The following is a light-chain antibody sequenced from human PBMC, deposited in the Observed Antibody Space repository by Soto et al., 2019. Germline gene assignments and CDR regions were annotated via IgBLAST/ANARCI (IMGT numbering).Light chain of an antibody. Sequence: QSALTQPPSVSGSPGQSVTITGTGTSSDVGTYNRVSWYQQPPGTAPKLIIYEVNNRPSGVPDRFSGSKSGNTASLTISGLQAEDDADYHCSLYTTSSSRVVFGGGTKLTVL. CDR1: SSDVGTYNR. J-gene: IGLJ2*01. CDR3: SLYTTSSSRVV. CDR2: EVN. V-gene: IGLV2-18*01.